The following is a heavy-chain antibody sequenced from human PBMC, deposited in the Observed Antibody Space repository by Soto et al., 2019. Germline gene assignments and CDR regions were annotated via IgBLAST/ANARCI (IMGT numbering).Heavy chain of an antibody. V-gene: IGHV4-59*08. D-gene: IGHD6-19*01. CDR2: TDYSGNT. Sequence: QLQLQESGPGLVRPSETLSLTCTVSSDSISSYYWIWIRQPPGKGLEWIGYTDYSGNTNYNPSLKSRVTISGDTSKNQFSLRLSSVTAADTAVYYCARAVGDPLYYLDYWGQGTLVTVSS. CDR3: ARAVGDPLYYLDY. J-gene: IGHJ4*02. CDR1: SDSISSYY.